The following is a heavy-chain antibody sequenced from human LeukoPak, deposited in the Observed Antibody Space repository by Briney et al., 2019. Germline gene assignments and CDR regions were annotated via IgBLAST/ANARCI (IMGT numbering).Heavy chain of an antibody. J-gene: IGHJ4*02. CDR2: ISGSGGST. CDR1: VFTFSSYA. D-gene: IGHD3-9*01. V-gene: IGHV3-23*01. CDR3: AKDLVRTFDY. Sequence: PGGSLRLSCAGSVFTFSSYAMSWVRQAPGKGLGWVSAISGSGGSTYYADSVKGRFTISRDKSKNTLYLQMNSLRAEDTAVYYCAKDLVRTFDYWGQGTLVTVSS.